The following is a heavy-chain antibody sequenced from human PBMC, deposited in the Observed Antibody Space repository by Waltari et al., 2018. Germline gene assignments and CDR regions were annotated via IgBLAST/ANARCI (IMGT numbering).Heavy chain of an antibody. D-gene: IGHD3-22*01. Sequence: QVQLVQSGAEVREPGASVKVSCQASGYTFSRYGISWVRQAPGQGLEWMGWISAYNGNTTFALKLQGRVTMTTDTYTSTAYMELRSLRSDDTAVYYCARDAHLYYYDSSGYLGDYWGQGTLVTVSS. J-gene: IGHJ4*02. CDR3: ARDAHLYYYDSSGYLGDY. V-gene: IGHV1-18*01. CDR1: GYTFSRYG. CDR2: ISAYNGNT.